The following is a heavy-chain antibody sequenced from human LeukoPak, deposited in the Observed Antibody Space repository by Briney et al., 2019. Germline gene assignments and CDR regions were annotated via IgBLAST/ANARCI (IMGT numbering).Heavy chain of an antibody. D-gene: IGHD1-14*01. V-gene: IGHV4-4*09. CDR3: ARRNHYYYYMDV. CDR1: GGSISSYY. Sequence: SETLSLTCTVSGGSISSYYWSWIRQSPVKGLEWLGYIFPSGSAFYNPSLESRVTISLDTSENQFSLRLSSVTAADTAVYYCARRNHYYYYMDVWGKGTTVTVSS. J-gene: IGHJ6*03. CDR2: IFPSGSA.